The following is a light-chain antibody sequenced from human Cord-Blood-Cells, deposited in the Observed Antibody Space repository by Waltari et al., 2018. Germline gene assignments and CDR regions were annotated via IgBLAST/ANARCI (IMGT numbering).Light chain of an antibody. CDR2: EVS. CDR1: SSDVVGSNY. J-gene: IGLJ1*01. CDR3: SSYAGSNNYV. Sequence: QSALPQPPSASGSPGQQVTISCTGTSSDVVGSNYVSWYQQHPGKAPQLMIYEVSKRPSGVPDRFSGSKSGNTASLTVSGLQAEDEADYYCSSYAGSNNYVFGTGTKVTVL. V-gene: IGLV2-8*01.